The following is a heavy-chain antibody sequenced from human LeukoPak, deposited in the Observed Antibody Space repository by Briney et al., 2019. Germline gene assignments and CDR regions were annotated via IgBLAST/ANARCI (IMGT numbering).Heavy chain of an antibody. Sequence: PGGSLRLSCAASGFTFSSYGEHWVRQAPGKGLVWVAFISYDGSSKYHTDSVKGRFTISRDNAKHSLYLQMHSLRAEDTATYYCARRRGGFDYWGQGTLVTVSS. CDR1: GFTFSSYG. CDR3: ARRRGGFDY. D-gene: IGHD3-10*01. CDR2: ISYDGSSK. J-gene: IGHJ4*02. V-gene: IGHV3-30*12.